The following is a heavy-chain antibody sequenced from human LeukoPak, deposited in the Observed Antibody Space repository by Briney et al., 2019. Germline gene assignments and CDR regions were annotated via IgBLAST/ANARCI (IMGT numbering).Heavy chain of an antibody. CDR3: ARENGRGVITYFDY. V-gene: IGHV3-21*01. CDR2: ISSSSSYI. D-gene: IGHD3-10*02. CDR1: GFAVNSKD. Sequence: GGSLRLSCAASGFAVNSKDMSWVRQAPGKGLEWVSSISSSSSYIYYADSVKGRFTISRDNAKNSLYLQMNSLRAEDTAVYYCARENGRGVITYFDYWGQGTLVTVSS. J-gene: IGHJ4*02.